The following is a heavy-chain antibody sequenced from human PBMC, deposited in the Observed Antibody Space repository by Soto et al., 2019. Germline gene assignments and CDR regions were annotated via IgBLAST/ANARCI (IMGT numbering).Heavy chain of an antibody. V-gene: IGHV4-31*03. CDR1: GGSISSGGYY. Sequence: QVQLQESGPGLVKPSQTLSLTCTVSGGSISSGGYYWSWIRQHPGKGLEWIGYIYYSGSTYYNPSLKSRVTISVDTSKNQFSLKLSSVTAADTAVYYCARLISGRNYDFWSGYLGWFDPWGQGTLVTVSS. D-gene: IGHD3-3*01. J-gene: IGHJ5*02. CDR3: ARLISGRNYDFWSGYLGWFDP. CDR2: IYYSGST.